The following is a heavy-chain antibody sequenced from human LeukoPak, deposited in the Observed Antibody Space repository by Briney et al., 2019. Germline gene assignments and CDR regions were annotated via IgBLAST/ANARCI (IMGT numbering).Heavy chain of an antibody. CDR1: SGSITSGRYY. Sequence: SETLSLTCIVSSGSITSGRYYWGWVRQPPGKGLEWLGSLSYSGRNDSNPTLKSRLTISGDTSKNHFSLRLSSVTAADTAVYYCVRESPLGSWGSFLFDSWGQGALVTVSS. CDR2: LSYSGRN. J-gene: IGHJ4*02. V-gene: IGHV4-39*07. D-gene: IGHD3-16*01. CDR3: VRESPLGSWGSFLFDS.